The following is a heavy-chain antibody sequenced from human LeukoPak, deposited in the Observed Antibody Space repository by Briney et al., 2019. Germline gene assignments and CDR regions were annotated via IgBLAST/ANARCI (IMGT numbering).Heavy chain of an antibody. CDR1: GGSISSDY. J-gene: IGHJ6*03. V-gene: IGHV4-59*01. D-gene: IGHD6-6*01. CDR2: IYYGGST. CDR3: ARGMYSSSRLVYYYMDV. Sequence: SETLSLTCSVSGGSISSDYWSWIRQPPGKGLEWIGYIYYGGSTNYNPSLKSRVTISVHTSKNQFSLKLRSVTAADTAVYYCARGMYSSSRLVYYYMDVWGKGTTVTVSS.